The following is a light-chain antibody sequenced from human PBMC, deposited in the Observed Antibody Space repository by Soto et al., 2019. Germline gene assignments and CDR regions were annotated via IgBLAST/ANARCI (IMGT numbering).Light chain of an antibody. Sequence: EIVITQSPGTPSVSPGERATLFCRASQSVRSSLAWYQQKPGQAPRLFIYDASTRATGIPARFSGSGSGTEFTLTISSLQSEDFAVYYCQQYNSWPETFGRGTKVDI. V-gene: IGKV3-15*01. CDR1: QSVRSS. CDR3: QQYNSWPET. CDR2: DAS. J-gene: IGKJ1*01.